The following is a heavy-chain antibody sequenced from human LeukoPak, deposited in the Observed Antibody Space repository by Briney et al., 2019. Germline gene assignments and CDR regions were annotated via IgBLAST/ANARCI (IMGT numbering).Heavy chain of an antibody. J-gene: IGHJ4*02. V-gene: IGHV3-23*01. CDR1: GFTFSSYA. Sequence: GGSLRLSCAASGFTFSSYAMSWVRQAPGRGLQRVSAISGSGGITYYADSVKGRFTTSRDNSRNTLYLQLNSLRAEDTAVYYCAKFRTYGSESNYDGVDFWGQGTLVTVSS. D-gene: IGHD3-10*01. CDR2: ISGSGGIT. CDR3: AKFRTYGSESNYDGVDF.